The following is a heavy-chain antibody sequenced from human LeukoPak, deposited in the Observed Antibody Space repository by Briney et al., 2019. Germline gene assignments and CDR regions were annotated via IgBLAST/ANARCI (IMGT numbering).Heavy chain of an antibody. CDR3: ARDKKGYCSSTSCLNLDY. CDR2: INPNSGGT. V-gene: IGHV1-2*02. D-gene: IGHD2-2*01. CDR1: GGTFSSYA. J-gene: IGHJ4*02. Sequence: GASVKVSCKASGGTFSSYAISWVRQAPGQGLEWMGWINPNSGGTNYAQKFQGRVTMTRDTSISTAYMELSRLRSDDTAVYYCARDKKGYCSSTSCLNLDYWGQGTLVTVSS.